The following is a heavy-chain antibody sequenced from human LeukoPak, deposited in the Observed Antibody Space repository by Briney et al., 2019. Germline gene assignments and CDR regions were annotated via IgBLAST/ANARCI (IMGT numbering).Heavy chain of an antibody. Sequence: PSETLSLTCTVSGGSISSSSYYWGWLRQPPGKGLEWIGSIYYSGSTYYNPSLKSRVTVSVDTSKNQFSLKLSSVTAADTAVYYCARQMATVTIWFDPWGQGTLVTVSS. J-gene: IGHJ5*02. V-gene: IGHV4-39*01. CDR2: IYYSGST. CDR3: ARQMATVTIWFDP. CDR1: GGSISSSSYY. D-gene: IGHD4-17*01.